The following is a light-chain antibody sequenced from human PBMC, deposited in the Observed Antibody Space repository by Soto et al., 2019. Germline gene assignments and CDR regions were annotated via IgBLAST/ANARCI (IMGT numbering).Light chain of an antibody. J-gene: IGKJ1*01. CDR2: KAS. CDR1: QTISSW. Sequence: DIPLTQSPSTLSVSVGDRVTLTCLASQTISSWLAWYQQKPGKAPKLLIYKASTLKSGVPSRFSGSGSGTEFTLTISSLQPDDFATYYCQHYNSYSEAFGQGTKVDIK. V-gene: IGKV1-5*03. CDR3: QHYNSYSEA.